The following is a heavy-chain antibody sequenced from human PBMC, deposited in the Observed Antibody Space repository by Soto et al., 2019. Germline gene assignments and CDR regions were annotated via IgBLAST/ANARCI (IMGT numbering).Heavy chain of an antibody. CDR1: GFTFSSYW. D-gene: IGHD2-2*01. J-gene: IGHJ4*02. V-gene: IGHV3-74*01. CDR2: INSDGSST. CDR3: AKDLPRCSSPSCLKLGDY. Sequence: GGSLRLSCAASGFTFSSYWMHWVRQAPGKGLVWVSRINSDGSSTSYADSVKGRFTISRDNAKNTLYLQMNSLRAEDTAVYYCAKDLPRCSSPSCLKLGDYWGQGTLVPVSS.